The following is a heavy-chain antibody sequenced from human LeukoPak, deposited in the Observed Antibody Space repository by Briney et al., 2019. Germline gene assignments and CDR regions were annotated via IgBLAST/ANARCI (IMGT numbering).Heavy chain of an antibody. D-gene: IGHD3-3*02. CDR3: VRNRNLKMTSTGILGN. Sequence: GGSLRLSCAASQFTFSNYAFHWVRQAPGKGLEWVALITYDGGKKDYADSVKGRFTISRDNSRDTLYLQMSSLTVDDTAVYYCVRNRNLKMTSTGILGNWGLGTLVIVSS. CDR1: QFTFSNYA. V-gene: IGHV3-30*04. CDR2: ITYDGGKK. J-gene: IGHJ4*02.